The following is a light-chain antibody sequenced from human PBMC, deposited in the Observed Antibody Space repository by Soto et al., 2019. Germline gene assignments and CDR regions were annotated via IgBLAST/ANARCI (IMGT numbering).Light chain of an antibody. CDR3: QQSYSSSWT. CDR2: AAS. J-gene: IGKJ1*01. Sequence: DIQMTQAPSSLSASVGDRVTITCRASQSISSYLNWYQQKPWKAPNLLIYAASSLQSGVPSRFSGSGSGTDFTLHISSLQPEDFATYYCQQSYSSSWTFGQGNTVDIK. V-gene: IGKV1-39*01. CDR1: QSISSY.